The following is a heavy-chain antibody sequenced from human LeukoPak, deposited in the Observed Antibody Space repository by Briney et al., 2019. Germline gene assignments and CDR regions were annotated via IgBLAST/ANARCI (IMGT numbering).Heavy chain of an antibody. D-gene: IGHD3-22*01. V-gene: IGHV3-30-3*01. Sequence: GGSLRLSCAASGFTYSSYAMHWVRQAPGKGLEWEAVISYDGSNKYYADSVKGRFTISRDNSKNTLYLQMNSLRAEDTAVYYCARDYYDSSGYLDYWGQGTLVTVSS. CDR3: ARDYYDSSGYLDY. CDR2: ISYDGSNK. CDR1: GFTYSSYA. J-gene: IGHJ4*02.